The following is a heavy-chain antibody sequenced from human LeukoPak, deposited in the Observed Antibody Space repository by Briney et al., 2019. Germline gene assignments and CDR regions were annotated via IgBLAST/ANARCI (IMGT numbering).Heavy chain of an antibody. D-gene: IGHD6-19*01. V-gene: IGHV4-34*01. Sequence: SETLSLTCAAYGGSFSGYYWSWIRQPPGKGLEWIGEINHSGSTNYNPSLKSRVTISVDTSKNQFSLKLSSVTAADTAVYYCARIMPQYSSGWRPHGAFDIWGQGTMVTVSS. CDR1: GGSFSGYY. J-gene: IGHJ3*02. CDR2: INHSGST. CDR3: ARIMPQYSSGWRPHGAFDI.